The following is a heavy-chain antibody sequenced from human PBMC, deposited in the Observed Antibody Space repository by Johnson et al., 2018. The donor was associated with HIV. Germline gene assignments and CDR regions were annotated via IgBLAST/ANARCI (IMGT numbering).Heavy chain of an antibody. J-gene: IGHJ3*02. D-gene: IGHD3-9*01. CDR3: ARDKGNYDIWTGYYNVGAFDI. V-gene: IGHV3-30*02. CDR1: GFTFSSYG. Sequence: QVQLVESGGGVVQPGGSLRLSCAASGFTFSSYGMHWVRQAPGKGLEWVAFIRYDGSNKYYVDSVKGRFTISRDNAKNSLYLQMNSLRPEDTAVYYCARDKGNYDIWTGYYNVGAFDIWGQGTMVTVSS. CDR2: IRYDGSNK.